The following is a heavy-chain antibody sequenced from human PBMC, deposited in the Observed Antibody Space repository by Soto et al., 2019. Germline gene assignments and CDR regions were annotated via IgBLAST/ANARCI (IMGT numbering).Heavy chain of an antibody. CDR3: ARLALGP. J-gene: IGHJ5*02. V-gene: IGHV3-53*01. CDR2: IHTGGST. Sequence: EVQLVESGGGLIQPGGSLRLSCAASGFTVSSTYMSWVRQAPGKGLVWVSVIHTGGSTYYAGSVEGRFTISRDNGKNTLYLQMNSLRVDDTAVYYCARLALGPWGQGALVTVSS. CDR1: GFTVSSTY. D-gene: IGHD3-16*01.